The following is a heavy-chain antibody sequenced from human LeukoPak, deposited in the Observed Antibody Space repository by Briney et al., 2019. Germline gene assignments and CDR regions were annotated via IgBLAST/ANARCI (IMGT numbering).Heavy chain of an antibody. CDR2: IHYSGST. J-gene: IGHJ3*02. Sequence: SETLSLTCSVSGGSIRSYYWSWIRQPPGKGPEWIGYIHYSGSTNYNPSLKSRVTISVDTSKNQFSLKLSSVTAADTAVYYCARDQTSKGDAFDIWGQGTMVTVSS. CDR1: GGSIRSYY. V-gene: IGHV4-59*01. CDR3: ARDQTSKGDAFDI.